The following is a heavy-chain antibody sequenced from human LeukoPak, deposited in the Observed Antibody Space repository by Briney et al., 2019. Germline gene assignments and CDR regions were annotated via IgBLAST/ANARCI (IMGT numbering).Heavy chain of an antibody. V-gene: IGHV4-34*01. CDR3: ARDVRSYSSSSYYMDV. J-gene: IGHJ6*03. CDR1: GGSFSGYY. D-gene: IGHD6-13*01. Sequence: SETLSLTCAVYGGSFSGYYWSWIRQPPGKGLEWIGEINHSGSTNYNPSLKSRVTISVDTSKNQFSLKLSSVTAADTAVYYCARDVRSYSSSSYYMDVWGKGTTVTVSS. CDR2: INHSGST.